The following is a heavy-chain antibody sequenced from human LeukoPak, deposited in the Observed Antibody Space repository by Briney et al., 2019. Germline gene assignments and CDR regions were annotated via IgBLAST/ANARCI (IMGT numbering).Heavy chain of an antibody. CDR3: ARVATISETGYFDF. J-gene: IGHJ4*03. V-gene: IGHV4-34*01. CDR1: GGSFSRDY. Sequence: SETLCLSCAVYGGSFSRDYWSWIRQSPGQGLEWIAEIDHRSDTNYNPSVNSRVTVSVDTSKNQFSLKVRSLSAADTALYSCARVATISETGYFDFWGQGILVTVSS. D-gene: IGHD5-24*01. CDR2: IDHRSDT.